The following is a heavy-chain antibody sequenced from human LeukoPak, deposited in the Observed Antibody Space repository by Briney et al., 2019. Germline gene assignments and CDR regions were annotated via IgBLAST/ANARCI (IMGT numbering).Heavy chain of an antibody. CDR2: ISGSGGTT. CDR1: GFTFSTYA. J-gene: IGHJ4*02. V-gene: IGHV3-23*01. CDR3: AKDCNAVTRSYFDY. D-gene: IGHD4-17*01. Sequence: PGGSLRLSRAASGFTFSTYAMSWVRQAPGKGLEWVSAISGSGGTTYYADSVKGRFTISRDNSKNTLSLQMNSLRAEDTAVYYCAKDCNAVTRSYFDYWGQGTLVTVSS.